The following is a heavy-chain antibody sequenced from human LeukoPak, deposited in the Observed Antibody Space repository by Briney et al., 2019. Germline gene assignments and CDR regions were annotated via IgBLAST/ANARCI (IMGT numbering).Heavy chain of an antibody. CDR2: IKQDGSEK. CDR3: ARDIAVAGPGYDAFDI. CDR1: GFTFSSYW. J-gene: IGHJ3*02. Sequence: GGSLRLSCAASGFTFSSYWMSWVRQAPGKGLEWVANIKQDGSEKYYVDSVKGRFTISRDNAKNSLYLQMNSLRAEDTAVYYCARDIAVAGPGYDAFDIWGQGTMVTVSS. V-gene: IGHV3-7*01. D-gene: IGHD6-19*01.